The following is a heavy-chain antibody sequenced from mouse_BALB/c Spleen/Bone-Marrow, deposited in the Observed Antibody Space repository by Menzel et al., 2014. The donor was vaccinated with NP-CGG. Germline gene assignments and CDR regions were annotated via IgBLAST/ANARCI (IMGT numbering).Heavy chain of an antibody. V-gene: IGHV4-1*02. Sequence: DVQLVESGGGLVQPGGSLKLSCAASGFDFSRYWMSWVRQAPGKGLEWIGEVNPDSSTINYTPSLKDKFIISRDNAKNTLYLQMSKVRSEDTALYYCARLNYYGNLFVWGAGTTVTVSS. CDR3: ARLNYYGNLFV. J-gene: IGHJ1*01. CDR2: VNPDSSTI. D-gene: IGHD1-1*01. CDR1: GFDFSRYW.